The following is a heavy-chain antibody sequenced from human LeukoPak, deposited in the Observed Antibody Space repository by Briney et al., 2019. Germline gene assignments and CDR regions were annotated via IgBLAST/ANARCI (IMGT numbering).Heavy chain of an antibody. CDR1: GFTCSTYW. D-gene: IGHD1-26*01. J-gene: IGHJ4*02. CDR3: ARGDSATYRIDY. V-gene: IGHV3-74*01. Sequence: PGGSLRLSCAASGFTCSTYWLHWVRQTPGKGLVWVSRINCDGNNTTYADSVKGRFTISRDNAKNTLYLQMNSLRVEDTAIYYCARGDSATYRIDYWGQGTLVTVSS. CDR2: INCDGNNT.